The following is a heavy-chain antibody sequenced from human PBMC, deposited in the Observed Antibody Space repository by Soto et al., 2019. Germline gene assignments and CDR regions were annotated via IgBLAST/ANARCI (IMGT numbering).Heavy chain of an antibody. D-gene: IGHD2-15*01. J-gene: IGHJ4*02. V-gene: IGHV3-21*01. CDR3: ARDGEACSGGSCYSIEAFDY. CDR2: ISSSSSYI. Sequence: GGSVRLSCAASGFTFSSYSMNWVRQAPGKGLEWVSSISSSSSYIYYADSVKGRFTISRDNAKNSLYLQMNSLRAEDTAVYYCARDGEACSGGSCYSIEAFDYWGQGTLVTVSS. CDR1: GFTFSSYS.